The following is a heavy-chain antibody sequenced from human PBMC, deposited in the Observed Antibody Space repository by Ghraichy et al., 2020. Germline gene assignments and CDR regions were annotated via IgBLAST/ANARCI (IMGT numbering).Heavy chain of an antibody. V-gene: IGHV3-23*01. CDR3: ARTPINNLDY. Sequence: GESLNISCAASGFTFSSYAMSWVRQAPGKGLEWVSTISNSGDGTYYADSVKGRFTIFRDNSKNTLYLQMNSLRAEDTAVYYCARTPINNLDYWGQGTLVSVSS. CDR1: GFTFSSYA. CDR2: ISNSGDGT. D-gene: IGHD1-14*01. J-gene: IGHJ4*02.